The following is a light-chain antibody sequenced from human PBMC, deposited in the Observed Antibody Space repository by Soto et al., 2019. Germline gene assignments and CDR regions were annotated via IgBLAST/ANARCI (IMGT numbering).Light chain of an antibody. Sequence: EIVLTQPPATLSVSPGERATLSCRASQSVGRNLAWYQQKTGQAPRLLIYGASIRATGIPATFSGSGSGTEFTLTISSLQSEDFAVYYCQEYNNWPPLTFGGGTKVEIK. V-gene: IGKV3-15*01. CDR1: QSVGRN. J-gene: IGKJ4*01. CDR2: GAS. CDR3: QEYNNWPPLT.